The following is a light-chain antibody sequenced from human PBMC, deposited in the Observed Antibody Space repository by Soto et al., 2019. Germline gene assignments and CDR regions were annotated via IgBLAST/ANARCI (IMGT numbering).Light chain of an antibody. V-gene: IGLV1-51*02. CDR1: SSNIGNNY. J-gene: IGLJ2*01. CDR2: END. CDR3: GTWDSSLSAVA. Sequence: QSVLTQPPSVSAAPGQTVTISCSGSSSNIGNNYVSWYQQLPGTAPKVLIYENDKRPSGIPDRFSGSKSGTSATLGITGLQTGDEADYYCGTWDSSLSAVAFGGGTKLTVL.